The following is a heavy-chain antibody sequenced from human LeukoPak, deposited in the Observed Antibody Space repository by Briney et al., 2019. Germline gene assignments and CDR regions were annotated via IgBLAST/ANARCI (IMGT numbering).Heavy chain of an antibody. CDR1: GFTFSFYA. V-gene: IGHV3-23*01. D-gene: IGHD2-2*01. J-gene: IGHJ6*03. CDR3: AKADRDIVVVPDYYMDV. CDR2: ISGSGGNT. Sequence: GGSLRLSCAASGFTFSFYAMSWVRQAPGKGLEWVSAISGSGGNTYYADSVKGRFTISRDNSKNTLYLQMNSLRAEDTAVYYCAKADRDIVVVPDYYMDVWGKGTTVTVSS.